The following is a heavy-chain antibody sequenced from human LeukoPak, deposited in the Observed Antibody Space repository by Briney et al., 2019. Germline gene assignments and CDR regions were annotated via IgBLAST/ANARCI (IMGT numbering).Heavy chain of an antibody. CDR2: IYYTGST. CDR3: SSLEVSSSWRY. Sequence: SETLSLTCTVSGDSISCSSYFWGWIRQPPGKGLEWIGSIYYTGSTDYTPSLKSRATISADTSKNQFSLKLTSVTAADTAVYYCSSLEVSSSWRYWGQGTLVTVSS. J-gene: IGHJ4*02. V-gene: IGHV4-39*07. CDR1: GDSISCSSYF. D-gene: IGHD6-13*01.